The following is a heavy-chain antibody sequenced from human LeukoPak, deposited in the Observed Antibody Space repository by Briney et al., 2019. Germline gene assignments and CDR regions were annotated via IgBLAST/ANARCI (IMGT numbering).Heavy chain of an antibody. CDR1: GGSISSSNW. Sequence: SETLSLTCAVSGGSISSSNWWSWVRQPPGKGLEWIGEIYHSGSTNYNPSLKSRVTISVDKSKNQFSLKLSSVTAADTAVYYCARSYANYYDSSGYYSDRGQGTLVTVSS. D-gene: IGHD3-22*01. CDR2: IYHSGST. J-gene: IGHJ4*02. CDR3: ARSYANYYDSSGYYSD. V-gene: IGHV4-4*02.